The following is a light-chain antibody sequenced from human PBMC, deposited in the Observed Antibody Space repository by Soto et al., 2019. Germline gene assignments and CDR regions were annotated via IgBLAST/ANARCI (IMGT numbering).Light chain of an antibody. V-gene: IGKV3-15*01. CDR1: RSVSSN. CDR3: QQYNNWPPYT. Sequence: EIVMTQSPATLSVSPGERATLSCRASRSVSSNLAWYQQKPGQAPRLLIYGASTRATGIPARFSGSGSGTEFTLTISSLQSEDFAVYYWQQYNNWPPYTFGQGTKLEI. CDR2: GAS. J-gene: IGKJ2*01.